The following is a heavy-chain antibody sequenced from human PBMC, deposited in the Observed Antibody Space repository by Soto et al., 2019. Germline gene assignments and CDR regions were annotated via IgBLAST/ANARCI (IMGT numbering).Heavy chain of an antibody. V-gene: IGHV4-59*01. CDR2: VYYSGST. D-gene: IGHD4-17*01. CDR3: ATMGTPVTGLYYFDY. CDR1: GGSISSYY. Sequence: SETLSLTCTVSGGSISSYYWSWIRQPPGKGLELIGYVYYSGSTNYNPSLRSRVNISVDTSKNQLSLKMSSVTAADTAVYYCATMGTPVTGLYYFDYWGQGTLVT. J-gene: IGHJ4*02.